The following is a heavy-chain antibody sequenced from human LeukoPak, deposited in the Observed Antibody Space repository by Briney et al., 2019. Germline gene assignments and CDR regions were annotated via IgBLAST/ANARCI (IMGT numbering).Heavy chain of an antibody. J-gene: IGHJ3*02. CDR1: GYTFTSYY. CDR3: ARGLGDSTAFDI. CDR2: IIPIFGTA. D-gene: IGHD6-13*01. Sequence: GASVKVSCKASGYTFTSYYMHWVRQAPGQGLEWMGGIIPIFGTANYAQKFQGRVTITADESTSTAYMELSSLRSEDTAVYYCARGLGDSTAFDIWSQGTMVTVSS. V-gene: IGHV1-69*13.